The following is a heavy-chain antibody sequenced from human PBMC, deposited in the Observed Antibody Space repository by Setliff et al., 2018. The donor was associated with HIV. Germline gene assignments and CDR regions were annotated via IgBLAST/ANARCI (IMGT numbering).Heavy chain of an antibody. CDR1: GGSVGSGSYY. CDR2: IYYSGST. Sequence: SETLSLTCSVSGGSVGSGSYYWSWIRQSPGKGLEWLGYIYYSGSTTYNPSLRSRVTMSIDTSKNQFSLNLRSVTAADTAVYYCARDPPGYGDSKDYWGQGKRVTVS. V-gene: IGHV4-61*01. J-gene: IGHJ4*02. D-gene: IGHD4-17*01. CDR3: ARDPPGYGDSKDY.